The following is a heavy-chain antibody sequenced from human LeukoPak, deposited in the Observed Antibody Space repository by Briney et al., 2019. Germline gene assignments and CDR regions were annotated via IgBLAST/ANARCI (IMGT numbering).Heavy chain of an antibody. CDR2: IRYDGSNK. V-gene: IGHV3-30*02. Sequence: GGSLRLSCAASGFTSSSYGMHWVRQAPGKGLEWVAFIRYDGSNKYYADSVKGRFTISRDNSKNTLYLQMNSLRAEDTAVYYCAKSWNDVKYYHGMDVWGQGTTVTVSS. CDR3: AKSWNDVKYYHGMDV. J-gene: IGHJ6*02. CDR1: GFTSSSYG. D-gene: IGHD1-1*01.